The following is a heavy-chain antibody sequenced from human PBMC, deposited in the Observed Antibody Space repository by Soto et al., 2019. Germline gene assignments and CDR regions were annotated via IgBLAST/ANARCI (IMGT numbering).Heavy chain of an antibody. CDR3: ARGLTSGDY. CDR2: INPNGGST. V-gene: IGHV1-46*01. CDR1: GYTFTSFY. D-gene: IGHD7-27*01. J-gene: IGHJ4*02. Sequence: QVQLMQSGAEVKNPGASVKLSCKASGYTFTSFYIHWVRQAPGQGLEWMAIINPNGGSTNYAPNLQGRVTLTRDTSTNTVYIELSSLGSEDTAVYYCARGLTSGDYWGQGTLVTVSS.